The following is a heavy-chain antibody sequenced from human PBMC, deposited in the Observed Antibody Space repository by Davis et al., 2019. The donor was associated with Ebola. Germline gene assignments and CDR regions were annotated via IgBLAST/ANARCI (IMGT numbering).Heavy chain of an antibody. Sequence: GESLKISCAASGFTFSSYWMSWVRQAPGKGLEWVAVILYDGSNKYYADSVKGRFIISRDNSKNTLYLQMSSLRAEDTAVYYCAKDYGDGFDYWGQGTLVTVSS. D-gene: IGHD4-17*01. CDR3: AKDYGDGFDY. V-gene: IGHV3-30*18. CDR1: GFTFSSYW. CDR2: ILYDGSNK. J-gene: IGHJ4*02.